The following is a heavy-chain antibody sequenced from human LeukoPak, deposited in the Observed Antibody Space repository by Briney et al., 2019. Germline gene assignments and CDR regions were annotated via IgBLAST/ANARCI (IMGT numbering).Heavy chain of an antibody. Sequence: GGSLRLSCLTSGFSYVNYNMNWVRQAPGRGLEWLAFSSPGDSTIYYADSVKGRFTISRDDARNSVFLQMNSLRAEDTAVYYCVRARELDVWGKGTTVTVSS. CDR2: SSPGDSTI. D-gene: IGHD3-10*01. CDR1: GFSYVNYN. V-gene: IGHV3-48*04. J-gene: IGHJ6*04. CDR3: VRARELDV.